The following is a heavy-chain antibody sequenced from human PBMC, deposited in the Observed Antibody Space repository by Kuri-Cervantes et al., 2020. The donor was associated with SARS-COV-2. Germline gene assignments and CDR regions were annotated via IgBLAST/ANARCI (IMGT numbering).Heavy chain of an antibody. J-gene: IGHJ4*02. CDR2: IYTSGGT. Sequence: SETLSLTCTVSGGSISSYYWSWIRQPAGKGLEWIGRIYTSGGTNYNPSLKSRVTMSVDTSKNQFSLKLSSVTAADTAVYYCARHDAFYDRSGYAPIDVWGQGILVTVSS. CDR1: GGSISSYY. V-gene: IGHV4-4*07. D-gene: IGHD3-22*01. CDR3: ARHDAFYDRSGYAPIDV.